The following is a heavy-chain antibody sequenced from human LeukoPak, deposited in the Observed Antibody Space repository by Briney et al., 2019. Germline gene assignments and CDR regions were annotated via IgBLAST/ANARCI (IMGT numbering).Heavy chain of an antibody. Sequence: RGSLRLSCAASGFTFSSYEMNWVRQASGKGLEWVSYIGSSGSTIYYADSVKGRFTISRDNAKNSLYLHMNSLRAEGTAVYYCVRYSSGWTASYNWFDPWGQGTLVTVSS. D-gene: IGHD6-19*01. CDR2: IGSSGSTI. CDR3: VRYSSGWTASYNWFDP. V-gene: IGHV3-48*03. J-gene: IGHJ5*02. CDR1: GFTFSSYE.